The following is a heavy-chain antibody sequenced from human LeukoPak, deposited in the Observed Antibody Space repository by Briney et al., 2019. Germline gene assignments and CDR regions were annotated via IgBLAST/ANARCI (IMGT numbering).Heavy chain of an antibody. CDR3: STDLSIGSH. Sequence: GGSLRLSCAASGFTFSNAWMSWVRQAPGKGLEWVGRIKSKNDGGTTDFAAPVKGRFTISRDDSKNSLYLQMNSLETEDTAIYYCSTDLSIGSHWGQGTLVTVSA. V-gene: IGHV3-15*01. J-gene: IGHJ4*02. D-gene: IGHD6-6*01. CDR1: GFTFSNAW. CDR2: IKSKNDGGTT.